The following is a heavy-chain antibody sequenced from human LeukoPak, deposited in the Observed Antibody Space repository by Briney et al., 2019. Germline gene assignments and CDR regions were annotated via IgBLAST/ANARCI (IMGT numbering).Heavy chain of an antibody. D-gene: IGHD5-24*01. Sequence: ASVKVSCKASGYTFTSYGISWVRQAPGQGLEWMGWISAYNGNTNYAQKLQGRVTMTTYTSTSTAYMELRSLRSDDTAVYYCARIHNAEMDTPHSDAFDIWGQGTMVTVSS. V-gene: IGHV1-18*01. CDR1: GYTFTSYG. J-gene: IGHJ3*02. CDR3: ARIHNAEMDTPHSDAFDI. CDR2: ISAYNGNT.